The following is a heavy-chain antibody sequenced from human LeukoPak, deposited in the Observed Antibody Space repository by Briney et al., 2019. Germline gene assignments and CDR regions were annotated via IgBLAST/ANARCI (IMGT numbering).Heavy chain of an antibody. CDR3: AREGQLLLYHSAAFDI. D-gene: IGHD6-6*01. V-gene: IGHV1-18*01. J-gene: IGHJ3*02. Sequence: GASVKVSCKASGYTFTIYGISWVRQAPGQGLEWMGWISAYNGNTNYAQKVQDRVTMTTDTSTSTAYMELRSLRSDDTAVYYCAREGQLLLYHSAAFDIWGQGTMVAVSS. CDR1: GYTFTIYG. CDR2: ISAYNGNT.